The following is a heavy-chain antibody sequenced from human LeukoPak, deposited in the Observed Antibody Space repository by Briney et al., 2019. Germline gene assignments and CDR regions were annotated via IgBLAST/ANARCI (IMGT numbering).Heavy chain of an antibody. CDR3: ARALAGVGVYFDR. D-gene: IGHD2-15*01. V-gene: IGHV4-59*01. J-gene: IGHJ2*01. CDR1: GGSISSYY. CDR2: IYYSGST. Sequence: SEILPLTCAVSGGSISSYYWSWIREPPGKGLGWRGYIYYSGSTNYNPSLKSRGALSVDKTKNQFPLKLSSVAAADTAVYYCARALAGVGVYFDRWGRGTLVTDCS.